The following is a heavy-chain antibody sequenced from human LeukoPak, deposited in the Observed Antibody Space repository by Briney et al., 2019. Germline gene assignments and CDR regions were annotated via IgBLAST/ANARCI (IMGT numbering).Heavy chain of an antibody. V-gene: IGHV4-34*01. Sequence: KPSETLSLTCAVYGGSFSGYYWSWIRQPPGKGLEWIGEINHSRSTNYNPSLKSRVTISVDTSKNQFSLKLSSVTAADTAVYYCARARRDCSGGSCYTKPYDYWGQGTLVTVSS. CDR1: GGSFSGYY. J-gene: IGHJ4*02. CDR2: INHSRST. D-gene: IGHD2-15*01. CDR3: ARARRDCSGGSCYTKPYDY.